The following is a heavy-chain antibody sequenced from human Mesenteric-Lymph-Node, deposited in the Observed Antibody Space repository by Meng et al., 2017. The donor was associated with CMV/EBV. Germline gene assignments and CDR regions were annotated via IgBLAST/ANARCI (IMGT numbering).Heavy chain of an antibody. D-gene: IGHD3-10*01. CDR1: GFNVRDKY. CDR2: IYRGDNT. CDR3: TGDSVSNPNLDY. Sequence: EVHRVEAGGGLGQSGGSLRLSCAASGFNVRDKYMSWVRQAPGKGLEWVCIIYRGDNTYYIDSVKDRFTVSRDNSKNTMYLQMNSLRVEDTAVYYCTGDSVSNPNLDYWGQGTLVTVSS. J-gene: IGHJ4*02. V-gene: IGHV3-66*01.